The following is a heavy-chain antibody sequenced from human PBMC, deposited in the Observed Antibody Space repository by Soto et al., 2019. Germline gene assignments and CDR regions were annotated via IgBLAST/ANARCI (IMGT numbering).Heavy chain of an antibody. D-gene: IGHD6-13*01. V-gene: IGHV3-30-3*01. CDR1: GFTFSSYA. J-gene: IGHJ6*02. CDR3: ARDRFGSSWRYYYYGMDV. CDR2: ISYDGSNK. Sequence: QVQLVESGGGVVQPGRSLRLSCAASGFTFSSYAMHWVRQAPGKGLEWVAVISYDGSNKYYADSVKGRFTISRDNSKNTLYLQMNSLRAEDTAVYYCARDRFGSSWRYYYYGMDVWGQGTTVTVSS.